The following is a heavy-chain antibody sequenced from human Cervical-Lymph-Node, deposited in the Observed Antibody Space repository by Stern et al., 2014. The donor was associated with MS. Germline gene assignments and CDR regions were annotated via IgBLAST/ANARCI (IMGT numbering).Heavy chain of an antibody. Sequence: MQLVESGGGLVKPGGSLRLSCAASGFTFSDNFMSWVRLSPGKGLEWLSYMCDSARTISYADSVKGRFTISRDNAKNSLYLQMNSLRAEDSGVYYCARGGFYAPFDSWGQGTLVTVSS. CDR2: MCDSARTI. D-gene: IGHD2/OR15-2a*01. CDR3: ARGGFYAPFDS. CDR1: GFTFSDNF. J-gene: IGHJ4*02. V-gene: IGHV3-11*01.